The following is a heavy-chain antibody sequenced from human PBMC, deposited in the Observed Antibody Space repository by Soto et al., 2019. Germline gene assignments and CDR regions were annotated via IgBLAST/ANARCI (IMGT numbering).Heavy chain of an antibody. Sequence: QVQLQQWGAGLLKPSETLSLTCAVYGGSFSGYYWSWIRQPPGKGLEWIGEINHSGSTNYNPSLKSRVTISVDTSKNQFSLKLSSVTAADTAVYYCARSESSGHSSGRALGAFDIWGQGTMVTVSS. V-gene: IGHV4-34*01. CDR3: ARSESSGHSSGRALGAFDI. CDR1: GGSFSGYY. CDR2: INHSGST. J-gene: IGHJ3*02. D-gene: IGHD6-19*01.